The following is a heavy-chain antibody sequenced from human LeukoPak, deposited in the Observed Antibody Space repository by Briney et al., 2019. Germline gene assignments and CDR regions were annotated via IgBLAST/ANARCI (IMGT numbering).Heavy chain of an antibody. D-gene: IGHD4-17*01. V-gene: IGHV3-23*01. CDR3: AKEARAIYGDYVDYFDY. J-gene: IGHJ4*02. CDR2: ISGSGGST. CDR1: GFTFSSYG. Sequence: GGSLRLSCAASGFTFSSYGMSWVRQAPGKGLEWVSAISGSGGSTYYADSVKGRFTISRDNSKNTLYLQMNSLRAEDTAVYYCAKEARAIYGDYVDYFDYWGQGTLVTVSS.